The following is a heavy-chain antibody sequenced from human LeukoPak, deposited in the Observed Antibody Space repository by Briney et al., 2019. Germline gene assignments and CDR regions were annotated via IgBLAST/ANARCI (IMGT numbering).Heavy chain of an antibody. Sequence: GGSLRLSCAASGFTFSDYYMSWIRQAPGKGLEWVSYISSSGSTIYYADSVKGRFTISRDNAKSSVYLQMNSLRAEDTAVYYCARPSDLSYRVFSGSGRYYTYYFDYWGQGALVTVSS. D-gene: IGHD3-10*01. CDR3: ARPSDLSYRVFSGSGRYYTYYFDY. J-gene: IGHJ4*02. CDR1: GFTFSDYY. V-gene: IGHV3-11*04. CDR2: ISSSGSTI.